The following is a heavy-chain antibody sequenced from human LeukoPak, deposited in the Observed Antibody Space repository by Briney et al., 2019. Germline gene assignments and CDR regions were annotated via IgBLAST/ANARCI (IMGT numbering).Heavy chain of an antibody. CDR1: GGSIRDYY. CDR2: IFYSGST. Sequence: SETLSLTCTVSGGSIRDYYWGWVRQPPGKGLEWIAYIFYSGSTNYNPSLKSRVTMSVDTSKNQFSLKLSSVTAADTAVYYCARSYSSGTFDYWGQGTLVTVSS. V-gene: IGHV4-59*01. D-gene: IGHD6-19*01. CDR3: ARSYSSGTFDY. J-gene: IGHJ4*02.